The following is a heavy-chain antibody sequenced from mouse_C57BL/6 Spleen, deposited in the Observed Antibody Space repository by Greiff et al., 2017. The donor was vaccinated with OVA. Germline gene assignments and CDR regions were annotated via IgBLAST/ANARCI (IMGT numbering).Heavy chain of an antibody. Sequence: EVKLMESGGGLVQPGGSLSLSCAASGFTFTDYYMSWVRQPPGKALEWLGFIRNKANGYTTEYRASVKGRFTISRDNSQSILYLQMNALRAEDSATYYCARSYYDFAWFAYWGQGTLVTVSA. CDR1: GFTFTDYY. V-gene: IGHV7-3*01. CDR3: ARSYYDFAWFAY. D-gene: IGHD2-4*01. J-gene: IGHJ3*01. CDR2: IRNKANGYTT.